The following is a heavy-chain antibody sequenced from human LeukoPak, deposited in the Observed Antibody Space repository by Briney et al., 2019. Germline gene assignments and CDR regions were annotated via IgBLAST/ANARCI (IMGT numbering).Heavy chain of an antibody. Sequence: PGGSLRLACATPGFNLSRNGMHWVRQARGQGWGWVAFILSDGSCEYFADSVKGRFTISRDTSRNTLFLQMNSRRAEDTAVYYCAKDWGQVPASISGHWGQGTLVTVSS. CDR1: GFNLSRNG. V-gene: IGHV3-30*02. J-gene: IGHJ1*01. CDR2: ILSDGSCE. CDR3: AKDWGQVPASISGH. D-gene: IGHD2-2*01.